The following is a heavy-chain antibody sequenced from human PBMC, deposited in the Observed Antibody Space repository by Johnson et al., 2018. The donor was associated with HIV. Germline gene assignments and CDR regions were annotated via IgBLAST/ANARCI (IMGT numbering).Heavy chain of an antibody. Sequence: VQLVESGGGLIQPGGSLRLSCAASGFTVSSNYMSWVRQAPGKGLEWVSVIYSGGSTYYADSVKGRFTISRDNSKNTLYLEMNTLRADDTAVYYCARDPFPRFYALDIWGQGTMVTVSS. CDR2: IYSGGST. CDR1: GFTVSSNY. V-gene: IGHV3-53*01. D-gene: IGHD3-3*01. CDR3: ARDPFPRFYALDI. J-gene: IGHJ3*02.